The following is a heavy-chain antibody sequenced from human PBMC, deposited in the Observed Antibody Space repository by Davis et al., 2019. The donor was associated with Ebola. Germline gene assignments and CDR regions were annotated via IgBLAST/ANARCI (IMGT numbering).Heavy chain of an antibody. D-gene: IGHD2-21*01. V-gene: IGHV3-30*04. CDR2: ISYDGSNK. CDR1: GFTFSNYA. J-gene: IGHJ4*02. Sequence: GESLKISCAASGFTFSNYAMHWVRQAPGKGLEWVAIISYDGSNKYYADSVKGRFTISRDNSKNTLYLQMNSLRSEDTAVYYCARDDRYSHSWLGWSLWGQGTLVTVSS. CDR3: ARDDRYSHSWLGWSL.